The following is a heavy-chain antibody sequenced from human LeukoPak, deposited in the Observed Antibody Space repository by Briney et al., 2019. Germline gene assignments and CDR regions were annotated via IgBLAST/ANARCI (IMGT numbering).Heavy chain of an antibody. CDR2: IKQDGSEK. CDR3: ARDSSGWYNWFEP. CDR1: GFTFSSYW. D-gene: IGHD6-19*01. Sequence: PGGSLRLSCAASGFTFSSYWMSWVRQAPGKGLEWVANIKQDGSEKYYVDSVKGRFTISRDNAKNSLYLQMNSLRAEDTAVYYCARDSSGWYNWFEPWGQGTLVTVSS. V-gene: IGHV3-7*01. J-gene: IGHJ5*02.